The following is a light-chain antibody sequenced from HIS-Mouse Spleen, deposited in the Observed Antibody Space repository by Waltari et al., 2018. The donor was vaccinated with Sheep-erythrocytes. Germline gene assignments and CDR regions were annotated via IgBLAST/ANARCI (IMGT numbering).Light chain of an antibody. CDR3: CSYAGSYTWV. J-gene: IGLJ3*02. Sequence: QSALTQPRSVSGSPGQSVTISCPGTSSAVGCYNYVSWYQPHPGKAPKLMIYDVSKRPSGVPDRFSGSKSGNTASLTISGLQAEDEADYYCCSYAGSYTWVFGGGTKLTVL. CDR1: SSAVGCYNY. CDR2: DVS. V-gene: IGLV2-11*01.